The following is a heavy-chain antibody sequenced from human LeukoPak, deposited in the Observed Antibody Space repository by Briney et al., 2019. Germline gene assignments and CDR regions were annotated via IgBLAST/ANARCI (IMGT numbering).Heavy chain of an antibody. CDR1: GYTFTSYY. CDR2: INPSGGST. CDR3: ARDLEGTGSGSYYRASMDV. Sequence: ASVTVSCKASGYTFTSYYMHWARQAPGQGLEWMGIINPSGGSTSYAQKFQGRVTMTRDTSTSTVYMELSSLRSEDTAVYYCARDLEGTGSGSYYRASMDVWGKGTTVTVSS. J-gene: IGHJ6*04. D-gene: IGHD3-10*01. V-gene: IGHV1-46*01.